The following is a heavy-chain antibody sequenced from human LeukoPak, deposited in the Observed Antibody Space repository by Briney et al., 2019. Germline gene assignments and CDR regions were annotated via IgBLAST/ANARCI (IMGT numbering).Heavy chain of an antibody. D-gene: IGHD3-22*01. J-gene: IGHJ3*02. V-gene: IGHV3-30*14. CDR1: GFTFSSYA. CDR3: ARGAVTYYYDSSGYYKGSFANAFDI. CDR2: ISYDGSNK. Sequence: GGSLRLSCAASGFTFSSYAMHWVRQAPGKGLEWVAVISYDGSNKYYADSVKGRFTISRDNSKNTLYLQMNSLRAEDTAVYYCARGAVTYYYDSSGYYKGSFANAFDIWGQGTMVTVSS.